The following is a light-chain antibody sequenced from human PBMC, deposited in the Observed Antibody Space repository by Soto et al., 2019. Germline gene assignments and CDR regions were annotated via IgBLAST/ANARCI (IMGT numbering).Light chain of an antibody. V-gene: IGLV2-11*01. J-gene: IGLJ2*01. Sequence: QSALTQPRSVSGSPGQSVTISCTGTSSDIGAYNFVSWYQQHPGKAPKLMIYDVTARPSGVPDRFSGSKSGTTASLTISGLQGEDEADYYCSLYAGAHTFFGGGTKLTVL. CDR2: DVT. CDR1: SSDIGAYNF. CDR3: SLYAGAHTF.